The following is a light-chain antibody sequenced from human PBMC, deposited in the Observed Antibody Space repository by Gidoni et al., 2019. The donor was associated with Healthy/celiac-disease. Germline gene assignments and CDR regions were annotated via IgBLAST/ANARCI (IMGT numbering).Light chain of an antibody. J-gene: IGLJ1*01. CDR1: ALPKQY. CDR2: KDS. Sequence: SYELTPPHSVSVSPGQTARITCSGDALPKQYAYWYQQKPVQSPVLVIYKDSERPSGIPERFSGSSSGTTVTLTISGVQAEDEADYYCQSADSSGTYYVFGTGTKVTVL. CDR3: QSADSSGTYYV. V-gene: IGLV3-25*03.